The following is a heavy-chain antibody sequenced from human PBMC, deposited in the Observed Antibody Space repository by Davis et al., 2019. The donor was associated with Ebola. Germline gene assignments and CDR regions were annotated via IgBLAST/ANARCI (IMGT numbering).Heavy chain of an antibody. CDR3: ARGAEYSSGATDY. V-gene: IGHV3-23*01. CDR1: GFTFDNYA. J-gene: IGHJ4*02. D-gene: IGHD6-25*01. Sequence: GGSLRLSCAASGFTFDNYAMTWVRQAPGKGLELVSIITGDGSNTMYADSVKGRFTISRDNSKNTLYLQMNSLRAEDTAVYYCARGAEYSSGATDYWGQGTLVTVSS. CDR2: ITGDGSNT.